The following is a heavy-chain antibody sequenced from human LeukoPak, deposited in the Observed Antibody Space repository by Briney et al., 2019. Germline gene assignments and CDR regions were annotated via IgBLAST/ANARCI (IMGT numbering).Heavy chain of an antibody. D-gene: IGHD3-22*01. CDR1: GFTFNSYS. J-gene: IGHJ4*02. CDR3: ARGVEGIAVVTDY. Sequence: GGSLRLSCAASGFTFNSYSMKWVRQAPGKGLEWVSSISSSSSYIYYADSVKGRFTISRDNAKNSLFLQMNSLRAEDTAVYYCARGVEGIAVVTDYWGQGTLVTVSS. V-gene: IGHV3-21*01. CDR2: ISSSSSYI.